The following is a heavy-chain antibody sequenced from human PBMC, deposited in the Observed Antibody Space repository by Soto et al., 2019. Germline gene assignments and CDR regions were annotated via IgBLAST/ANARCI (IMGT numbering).Heavy chain of an antibody. Sequence: ASVKVSCKASGYTFTTYDINWVRQAPGQGLEWLGWMDPNSGSTGYAQNFQGRITMTRNISRNTAHMELSRLRSDDTAVYYCAREGDIVVVRGEGAFDIWGQGTMFTVSS. CDR2: MDPNSGST. CDR3: AREGDIVVVRGEGAFDI. J-gene: IGHJ3*02. D-gene: IGHD2-15*01. V-gene: IGHV1-8*01. CDR1: GYTFTTYD.